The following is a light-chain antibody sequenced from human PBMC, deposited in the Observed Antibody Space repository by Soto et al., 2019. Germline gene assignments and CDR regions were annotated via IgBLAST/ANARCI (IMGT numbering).Light chain of an antibody. CDR3: QQYHNLWT. J-gene: IGKJ1*01. V-gene: IGKV3-15*01. CDR2: RAS. Sequence: EIVMTQSPTTLSVSPGERATLSCRASQSVSSNVAWYQQRPGQAPRLLIYRASTRATGIPGRFSGSGSGTEFTLTISSLQSEDFAVYYCQQYHNLWTFGQGTKVHIK. CDR1: QSVSSN.